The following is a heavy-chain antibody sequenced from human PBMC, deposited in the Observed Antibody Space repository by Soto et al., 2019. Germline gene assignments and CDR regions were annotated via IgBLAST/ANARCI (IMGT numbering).Heavy chain of an antibody. Sequence: SETLSLTCTVSGGSIISGGYYWIWIRQHPGKGLEWIGYIYYSGSTYYNPSLKSRVTISVDTSKNQFPLKLSSVTAADTAVYYCARDLNIVATKGGYYYYGMDVWGQGTTVTVSS. V-gene: IGHV4-31*03. D-gene: IGHD5-12*01. J-gene: IGHJ6*02. CDR2: IYYSGST. CDR1: GGSIISGGYY. CDR3: ARDLNIVATKGGYYYYGMDV.